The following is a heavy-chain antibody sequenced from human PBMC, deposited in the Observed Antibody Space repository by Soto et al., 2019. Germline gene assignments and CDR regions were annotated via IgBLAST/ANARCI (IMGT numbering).Heavy chain of an antibody. Sequence: GEALKISCKGFGFTFYMYRIGWVREMPGKGLAWMGVIIPRDSTSTYTPSFHAQVTFSAAESIPTSFLQWSSVKASATAMYYSAINGPYATPWLPHFWGQGTLVTVSS. V-gene: IGHV5-51*01. CDR3: AINGPYATPWLPHF. CDR2: IIPRDSTS. CDR1: GFTFYMYR. J-gene: IGHJ4*02. D-gene: IGHD2-2*01.